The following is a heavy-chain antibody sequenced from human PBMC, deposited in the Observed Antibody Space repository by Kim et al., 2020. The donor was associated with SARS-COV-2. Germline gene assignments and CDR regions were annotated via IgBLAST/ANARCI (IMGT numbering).Heavy chain of an antibody. V-gene: IGHV3-23*01. CDR2: IGGSGINT. Sequence: GGSLRLSCAASGFTFSTYAMSWVRQAPGKGLEWVSSIGGSGINTYYADSVKGRFTISRDNSKNTLFLQMNNLRAEDTAVYYCAKRRDSVVVVAPDDSWGQGTVVTVSS. J-gene: IGHJ4*02. CDR3: AKRRDSVVVVAPDDS. D-gene: IGHD2-21*01. CDR1: GFTFSTYA.